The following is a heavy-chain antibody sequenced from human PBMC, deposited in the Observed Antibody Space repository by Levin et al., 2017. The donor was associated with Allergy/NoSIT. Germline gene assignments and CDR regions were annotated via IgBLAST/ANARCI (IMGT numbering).Heavy chain of an antibody. CDR3: ARERVAARGVNYYDYPMDG. CDR1: GFTFFNYA. D-gene: IGHD6-19*01. Sequence: GGSLRLSCAASGFTFFNYAVHWVRQAPGKGLEWVAVISYDGGNIYYADSVKGRFTISRDNSKNTLFLQMNSLRAEDTAVYFCARERVAARGVNYYDYPMDGWGQGTTVTVSS. J-gene: IGHJ6*02. V-gene: IGHV3-30-3*01. CDR2: ISYDGGNI.